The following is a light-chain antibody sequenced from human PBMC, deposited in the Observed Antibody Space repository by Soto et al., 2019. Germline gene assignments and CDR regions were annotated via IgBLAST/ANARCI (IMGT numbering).Light chain of an antibody. CDR2: GSS. CDR1: HSVSSSY. V-gene: IGKV3-20*01. CDR3: QQYGSSPEYP. J-gene: IGKJ2*01. Sequence: EIVLTQSPGTLSLSPGERATLSCRASHSVSSSYLAWYQQKPGQAPRLLIYGSSSRATGIPDRFSGSGSGTDFTLTISRLESEDFALYSCQQYGSSPEYPFGQGTKLEIK.